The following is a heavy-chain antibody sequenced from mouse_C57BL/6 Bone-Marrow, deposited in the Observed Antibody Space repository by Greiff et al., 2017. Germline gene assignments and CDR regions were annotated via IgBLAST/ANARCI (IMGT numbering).Heavy chain of an antibody. CDR3: VCLLWYKGYYAMDY. J-gene: IGHJ4*01. V-gene: IGHV1-22*01. CDR1: GYTFTDYN. CDR2: INPNNGGN. Sequence: EVQLQQSGPELVKPGASVKMSCKASGYTFTDYNMHWVKQSHGKSLEWIGYINPNNGGNSYNQKFKGKATFTVNKSSSPAYMELRSLTSEESAVYYGVCLLWYKGYYAMDYWGQGTSVTVSS. D-gene: IGHD2-10*01.